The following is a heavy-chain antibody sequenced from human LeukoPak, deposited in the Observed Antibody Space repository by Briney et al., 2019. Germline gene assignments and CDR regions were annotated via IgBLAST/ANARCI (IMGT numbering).Heavy chain of an antibody. V-gene: IGHV1-2*02. Sequence: ASVKVSCKASGYTFTGYYMHWVRQAPGQGLEWMGCINPNSGGTNYAQKFQGRVTMTRDTSISTAYMELSKLRSDDTAVYYCARAGYSYGTMDDWGQGTTVTVSS. J-gene: IGHJ6*02. D-gene: IGHD5-18*01. CDR1: GYTFTGYY. CDR2: INPNSGGT. CDR3: ARAGYSYGTMDD.